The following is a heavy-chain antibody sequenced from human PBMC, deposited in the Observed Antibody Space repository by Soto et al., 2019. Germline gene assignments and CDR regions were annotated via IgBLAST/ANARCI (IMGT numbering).Heavy chain of an antibody. Sequence: QVQLVQSGAEVKKPGASVKVSCKASGYTFTSYDINWVRQATGQGLEWMGWMNPNSGNTGYAQKFQGRVTMTRNTSISTAYMELSSLGSEDTALYYCTGERTYFGDYWGQGTLVTVYS. D-gene: IGHD3-9*01. V-gene: IGHV1-8*01. J-gene: IGHJ4*02. CDR2: MNPNSGNT. CDR3: TGERTYFGDY. CDR1: GYTFTSYD.